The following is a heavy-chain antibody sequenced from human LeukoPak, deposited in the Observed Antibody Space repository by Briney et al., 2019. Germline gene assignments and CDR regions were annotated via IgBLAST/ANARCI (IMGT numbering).Heavy chain of an antibody. J-gene: IGHJ6*03. CDR1: GFTFSTYW. CDR3: AREPADHYYYYYYMDV. V-gene: IGHV3-21*01. D-gene: IGHD2-15*01. Sequence: GGSLRLSCAASGFTFSTYWMTWVRQAPGKGLEWVSSISSSSSYIYYADSVKGRFTISRDNAKNSLYLQMNSLRAEDTAVYYCAREPADHYYYYYYMDVWGKGTTVTISS. CDR2: ISSSSSYI.